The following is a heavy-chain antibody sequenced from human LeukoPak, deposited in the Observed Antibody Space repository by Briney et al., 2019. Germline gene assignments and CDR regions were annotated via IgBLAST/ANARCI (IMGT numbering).Heavy chain of an antibody. CDR3: ARHPIEGATQSWFDP. Sequence: GESLKISSKGSGYSFTSYWIGWVRQMPGKGLEWMGIIYPGDSDTRYSPSFQGQVTISADKSISTAYLQWSSLKASDTAMYYCARHPIEGATQSWFDPWGQGTLVTVSS. V-gene: IGHV5-51*01. CDR2: IYPGDSDT. CDR1: GYSFTSYW. D-gene: IGHD1-26*01. J-gene: IGHJ5*02.